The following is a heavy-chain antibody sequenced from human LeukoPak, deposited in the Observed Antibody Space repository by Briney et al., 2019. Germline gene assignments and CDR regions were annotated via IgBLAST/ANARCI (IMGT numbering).Heavy chain of an antibody. J-gene: IGHJ5*02. CDR1: GGSFSGYY. Sequence: SETLSLTCAVYGGSFSGYYWSWIRQPPGKGLEWIGEINRSGSTNYNPSLKSRVTISVDTSKNQFSLKLSSVTAADTAVYYCAREGLYCSGGSCYSFWFDPWGQGTLVTVSS. D-gene: IGHD2-15*01. V-gene: IGHV4-34*01. CDR3: AREGLYCSGGSCYSFWFDP. CDR2: INRSGST.